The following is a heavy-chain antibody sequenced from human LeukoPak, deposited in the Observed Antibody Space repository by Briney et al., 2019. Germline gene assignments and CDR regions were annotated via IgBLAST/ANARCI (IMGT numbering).Heavy chain of an antibody. J-gene: IGHJ4*02. D-gene: IGHD2-15*01. CDR2: IFWDSSTV. CDR1: GFSFDDYT. V-gene: IGHV3-9*01. CDR3: ARVGAAGDY. Sequence: PGGSLRLSCSASGFSFDDYTMHWVRQAPGKGLDWVSSIFWDSSTVAYADSVKGRFTISRDNAKNSLYLQMNSLRAEDTAVYYCARVGAAGDYWGQGTLVTVSS.